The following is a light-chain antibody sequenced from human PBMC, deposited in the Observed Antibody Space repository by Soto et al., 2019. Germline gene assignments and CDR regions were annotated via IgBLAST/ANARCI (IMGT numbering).Light chain of an antibody. CDR3: QYYGRSPLT. CDR2: GAS. Sequence: EIVMTQSPATLSVSPGERATLSCRASQSVSSNLAWYQQKPGQAPRLLIYGASTRATGIPARFSGSGSGTDFTLTISRLEPEDFAVYYCQYYGRSPLTFGGGTKVDIK. CDR1: QSVSSN. V-gene: IGKV3-15*01. J-gene: IGKJ4*01.